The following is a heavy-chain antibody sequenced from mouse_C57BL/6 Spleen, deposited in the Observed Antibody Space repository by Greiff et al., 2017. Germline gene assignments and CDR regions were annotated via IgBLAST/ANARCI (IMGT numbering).Heavy chain of an antibody. V-gene: IGHV1-54*01. CDR3: GREPYTWFGY. Sequence: QVQLQQSGAELVRPGTSVKVSCKASGYAFTNYLIEWVQQRPGQGLEWIGVINPGSGGTNYNEKFKGKATLTADKSSSTAYMQLSSLTSEDSAVYFCGREPYTWFGYGGQGTLVTVSA. CDR1: GYAFTNYL. J-gene: IGHJ3*01. CDR2: INPGSGGT.